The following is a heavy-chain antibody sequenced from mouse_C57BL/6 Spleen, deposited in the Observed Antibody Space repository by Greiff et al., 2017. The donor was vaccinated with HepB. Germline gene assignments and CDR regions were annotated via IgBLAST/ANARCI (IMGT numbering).Heavy chain of an antibody. D-gene: IGHD2-12*01. CDR3: ARDPTTGYAMDY. Sequence: EVQLQQSGPVLVKPGASVKMSCKASGYTFTDYYMNWVKQSHGKSLEWIGVINPYNGGTSYNQKFKGKATLTVDKSSSTAYMELNSLTSEDSAVYYCARDPTTGYAMDYWGQGTSVTVSS. CDR2: INPYNGGT. CDR1: GYTFTDYY. J-gene: IGHJ4*01. V-gene: IGHV1-19*01.